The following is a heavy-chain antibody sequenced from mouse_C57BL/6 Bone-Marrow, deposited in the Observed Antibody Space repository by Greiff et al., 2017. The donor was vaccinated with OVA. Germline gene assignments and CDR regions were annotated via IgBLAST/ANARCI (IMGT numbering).Heavy chain of an antibody. D-gene: IGHD2-4*01. CDR1: GYAFSSYW. CDR2: IYPGDGDT. Sequence: QVQLQQSGAELVKPGASVKISCKASGYAFSSYWMNWVKQRPGKGLEWIGQIYPGDGDTNYNGKFKGKATLTADKASSTAYMQLSSLTSEDAAVYFCARFDYDEGFAYWGQGTLVTVSA. V-gene: IGHV1-80*01. J-gene: IGHJ3*01. CDR3: ARFDYDEGFAY.